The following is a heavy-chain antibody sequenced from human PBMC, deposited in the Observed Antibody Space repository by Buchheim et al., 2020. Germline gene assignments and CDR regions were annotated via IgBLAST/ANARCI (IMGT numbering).Heavy chain of an antibody. CDR1: GGSISSYY. Sequence: QVQLQESGPGLVKPSETLSLPCTVSGGSISSYYWSWIRQPPGKGLEWIGYIYYSGSTNYNPSLKSRVTISVDTSKNQFSLKLSSVTAADTAVYYCARESERKRGMDVWGQGTT. V-gene: IGHV4-59*01. CDR2: IYYSGST. J-gene: IGHJ6*02. D-gene: IGHD1-1*01. CDR3: ARESERKRGMDV.